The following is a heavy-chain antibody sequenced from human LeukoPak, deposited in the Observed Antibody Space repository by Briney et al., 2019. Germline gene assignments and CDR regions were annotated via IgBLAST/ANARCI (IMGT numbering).Heavy chain of an antibody. Sequence: SETLSLTCSFSGGSIRGGGYYWGWVRQPPGKGLEWIASLYSNGNTFYNPSLKSRVTISEESSKSQFSLKLRTVTAADTAVYFCWRAADHWGQGILVTVSS. V-gene: IGHV4-39*01. CDR3: WRAADH. CDR1: GGSIRGGGYY. CDR2: LYSNGNT. J-gene: IGHJ4*02.